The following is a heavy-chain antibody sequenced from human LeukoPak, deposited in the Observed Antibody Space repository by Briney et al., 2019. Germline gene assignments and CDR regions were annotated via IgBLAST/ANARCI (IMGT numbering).Heavy chain of an antibody. CDR3: ARVLMDYGSGSYYYYYGMDV. J-gene: IGHJ6*02. Sequence: PLETLSLTCAVSGGSISSGGYSWSWIRQPPGKGLEWIGYIYHSGSTYYNPSLKSRVTISVDRSKNQFSLKLSSVTAADTAVYYCARVLMDYGSGSYYYYYGMDVWGQGTTVTVSS. CDR2: IYHSGST. D-gene: IGHD3-10*01. V-gene: IGHV4-30-2*01. CDR1: GGSISSGGYS.